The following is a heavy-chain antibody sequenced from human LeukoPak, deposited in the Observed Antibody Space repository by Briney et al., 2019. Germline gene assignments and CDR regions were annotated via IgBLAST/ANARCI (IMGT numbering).Heavy chain of an antibody. J-gene: IGHJ4*02. CDR1: GGSFSGYY. Sequence: PSETLSLTCAVYGGSFSGYYWSWIRQPPGKGLEWIGEINHSGSTNYNPSLKSRVTISVDTSKNQFSLKLSSVTAVDTAVYYCARRGRITIFGVVIIPRGPYYFDDWGQGTLVTVSS. CDR3: ARRGRITIFGVVIIPRGPYYFDD. D-gene: IGHD3-3*01. V-gene: IGHV4-34*01. CDR2: INHSGST.